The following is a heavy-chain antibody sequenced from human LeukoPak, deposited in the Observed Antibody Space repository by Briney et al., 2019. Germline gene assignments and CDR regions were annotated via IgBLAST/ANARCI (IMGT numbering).Heavy chain of an antibody. V-gene: IGHV4-4*02. J-gene: IGHJ3*02. Sequence: SETLSLTCAVSGGSISSSNWWSWVRQPPGKGLEWIGEIYHSGSTNYNPSLKSRVTISVDKSKNQFSLKLSSVTAADTAVYYCARLRRIVVVVPGAFDIWGQGTMVTVSS. CDR3: ARLRRIVVVVPGAFDI. D-gene: IGHD2-15*01. CDR1: GGSISSSNW. CDR2: IYHSGST.